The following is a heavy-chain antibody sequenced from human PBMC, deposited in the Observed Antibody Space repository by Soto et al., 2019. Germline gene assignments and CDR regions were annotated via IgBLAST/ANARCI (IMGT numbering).Heavy chain of an antibody. CDR1: GFTFDDYA. Sequence: SLRLSCAASGFTFDDYAMHWVRQAPGKGLEWVSGISWNSGSIGYADSVKGRFTISRDNAKNSLYLQMNSLRAEDTALYYCAKDTTRRDGYNTFDYWGQGTLVTVSS. CDR2: ISWNSGSI. J-gene: IGHJ4*02. CDR3: AKDTTRRDGYNTFDY. V-gene: IGHV3-9*01. D-gene: IGHD5-12*01.